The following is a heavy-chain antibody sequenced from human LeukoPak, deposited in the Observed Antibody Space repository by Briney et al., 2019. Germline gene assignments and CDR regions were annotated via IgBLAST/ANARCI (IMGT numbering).Heavy chain of an antibody. CDR1: GFIFSNYW. CDR3: ARRPDSTIFGVAKTLALDY. J-gene: IGHJ4*02. D-gene: IGHD3-3*01. V-gene: IGHV3-74*01. CDR2: ISSDGCST. Sequence: PGGSLRLSCAASGFIFSNYWMHWVRQAPGKGLVWVSRISSDGCSTNYADSVKGRFTISRDNAKNTLYMQMNSLRAEDTAVYYCARRPDSTIFGVAKTLALDYWGQGTLVTVSS.